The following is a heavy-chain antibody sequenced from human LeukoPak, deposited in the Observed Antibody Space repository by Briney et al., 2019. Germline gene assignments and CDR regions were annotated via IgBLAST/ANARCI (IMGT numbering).Heavy chain of an antibody. CDR1: GFTFSDYY. CDR3: ARDLPRGGIAARPGWFDP. CDR2: ISSSGSTI. V-gene: IGHV3-11*01. Sequence: GGSLRLSCAASGFTFSDYYMSWIRQAPGKGMEWVSYISSSGSTIYYADSVKGRFTISRDNAKNSLYLQMNSLRAEDTAVYYCARDLPRGGIAARPGWFDPWGQGTLVTVSS. J-gene: IGHJ5*02. D-gene: IGHD6-6*01.